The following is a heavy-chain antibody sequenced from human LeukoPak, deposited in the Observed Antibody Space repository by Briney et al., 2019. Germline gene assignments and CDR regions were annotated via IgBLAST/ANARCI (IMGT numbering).Heavy chain of an antibody. CDR3: ATNVGNNPGYFDY. J-gene: IGHJ4*02. CDR1: GGIFSSKV. V-gene: IGHV1-69*13. Sequence: SVKVSCKASGGIFSSKVISWIRQAPGQGLEWMGGVIPVFGSSNYAQKFQGRVTITADESTTTAYLELSSLRFEDTAVYYCATNVGNNPGYFDYWGQGTLIIVSS. D-gene: IGHD1-26*01. CDR2: VIPVFGSS.